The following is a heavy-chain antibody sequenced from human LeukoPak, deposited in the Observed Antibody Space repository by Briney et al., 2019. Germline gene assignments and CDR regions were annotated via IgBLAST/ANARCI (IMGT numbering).Heavy chain of an antibody. J-gene: IGHJ4*02. V-gene: IGHV3-21*01. D-gene: IGHD3-3*01. CDR3: ARPPYYDFWSGSKETIPYYFDY. Sequence: TGGSLRLSCAASGFTFSSYSMNWVRQAPGKGLEWVSSISSSSSYIYYADSVKGRFTISRDNAKNSLYLQMNSLRAEDTAVYYCARPPYYDFWSGSKETIPYYFDYWGQGTLVTVSS. CDR1: GFTFSSYS. CDR2: ISSSSSYI.